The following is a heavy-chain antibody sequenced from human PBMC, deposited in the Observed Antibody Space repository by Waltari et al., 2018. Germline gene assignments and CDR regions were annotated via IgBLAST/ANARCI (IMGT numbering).Heavy chain of an antibody. CDR1: GFSLSTSGMC. CDR3: ARTDFGGNSVDY. Sequence: QVALRVSGPALVRPTQTLTLTCTFSGFSLSTSGMCVSWIRQPPGKALAWPARIDWDDDKHSSTSLKTRLTISKDASENQVVLTLTNVDPVDTGIYYCARTDFGGNSVDYWGQGTLVTVSS. V-gene: IGHV2-70*15. D-gene: IGHD2-21*02. J-gene: IGHJ4*02. CDR2: IDWDDDK.